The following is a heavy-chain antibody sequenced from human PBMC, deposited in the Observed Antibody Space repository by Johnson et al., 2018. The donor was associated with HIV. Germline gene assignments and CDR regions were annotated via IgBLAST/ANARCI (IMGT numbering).Heavy chain of an antibody. CDR1: GFTFSSYA. J-gene: IGHJ3*02. V-gene: IGHV3-64*01. D-gene: IGHD3-10*01. CDR2: ISSNGGST. CDR3: ARNRGDSPPDAFDI. Sequence: VRLVESGGGLVQPGGSLRLSCAASGFTFSSYAMHWVRQAPGKGLEYVSAISSNGGSTYYAHSVKGRFTISRDNSKNTLYLQMGSLRAEDMAVYYCARNRGDSPPDAFDIWGQGTMVTVSS.